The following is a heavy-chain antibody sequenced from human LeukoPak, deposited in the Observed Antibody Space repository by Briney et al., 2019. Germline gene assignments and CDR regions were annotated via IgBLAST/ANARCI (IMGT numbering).Heavy chain of an antibody. CDR2: ISGSGGST. J-gene: IGHJ3*02. D-gene: IGHD1-20*01. Sequence: GGSLRLSCAASGFTFSSYAMSWVRQAPGKGLEWVSAISGSGGSTYYADSAKGRFTISRDNSKNTLYLQMNSLRDEDTAVYYCAKDITGTTFGAFDIWGQGTMVTVSS. V-gene: IGHV3-23*01. CDR1: GFTFSSYA. CDR3: AKDITGTTFGAFDI.